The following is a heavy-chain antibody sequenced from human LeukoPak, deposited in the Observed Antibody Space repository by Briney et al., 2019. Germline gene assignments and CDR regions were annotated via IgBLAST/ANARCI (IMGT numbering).Heavy chain of an antibody. D-gene: IGHD3-10*01. CDR3: AKSLLKEGSYGSGIDWFDP. V-gene: IGHV3-30*02. CDR1: GFIFSNYG. CDR2: IRYDGSHK. Sequence: GGSLRLSCAASGFIFSNYGMHWVRQAPGKGLEWVSFIRYDGSHKHYADSVKGRFTISRENSKKTLYLQMNSLRPEDTAMYYCAKSLLKEGSYGSGIDWFDPWGQGAQVTVSS. J-gene: IGHJ5*02.